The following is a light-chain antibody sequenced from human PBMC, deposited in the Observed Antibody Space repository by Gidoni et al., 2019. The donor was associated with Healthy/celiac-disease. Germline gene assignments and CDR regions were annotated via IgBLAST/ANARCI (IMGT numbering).Light chain of an antibody. Sequence: QSALTQPPSASGSPGQSVTIPCTGTSSDVGGYNYVSCYQQHPGKAPKLMIYEVSKRPSGVPDRFSGSKSGNTASLTVSGLQAEDEADYYCSSYAGSNTRYVFGTGTKVTVL. CDR1: SSDVGGYNY. CDR2: EVS. J-gene: IGLJ1*01. V-gene: IGLV2-8*01. CDR3: SSYAGSNTRYV.